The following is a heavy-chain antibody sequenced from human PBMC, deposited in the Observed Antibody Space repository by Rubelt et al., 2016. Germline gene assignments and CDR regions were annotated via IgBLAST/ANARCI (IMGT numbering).Heavy chain of an antibody. Sequence: YYADSVKGRFTISRDNSKNTLYLQMNSLRAEDTAVYYCARDMVTMVRGVSSPDYYYGMDVWGQGTTVTVSS. J-gene: IGHJ6*02. D-gene: IGHD3-10*01. V-gene: IGHV3-33*01. CDR3: ARDMVTMVRGVSSPDYYYGMDV.